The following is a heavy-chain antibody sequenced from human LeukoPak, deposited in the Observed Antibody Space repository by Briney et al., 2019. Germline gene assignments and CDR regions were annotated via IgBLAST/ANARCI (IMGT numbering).Heavy chain of an antibody. CDR2: IYSGGST. CDR3: ARVSRLRFLEWLSTDNWFDP. J-gene: IGHJ5*02. D-gene: IGHD3-3*01. V-gene: IGHV3-66*02. CDR1: GFTVSSNY. Sequence: GGSLRLSCAASGFTVSSNYMSWVRQAPGKGLEWVSVIYSGGSTYYADSVKGRFTISRDNSKNTLYLQMNSLRAEDTAVYYCARVSRLRFLEWLSTDNWFDPWGQETLVTVSS.